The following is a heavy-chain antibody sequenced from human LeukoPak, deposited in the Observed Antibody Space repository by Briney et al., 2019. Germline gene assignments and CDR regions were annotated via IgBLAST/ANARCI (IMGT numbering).Heavy chain of an antibody. Sequence: KASETLSLTCAVYGGSFSGYYWSWIRQPPGKGLEWIGEINHSGSTNYNPSLKSRVTISVDTSKNQFSLKLSSVTAADTAVYYCARVQGQRITIFGVVIDPYYFDYWGQGTLVTVSS. D-gene: IGHD3-3*01. CDR3: ARVQGQRITIFGVVIDPYYFDY. V-gene: IGHV4-34*01. J-gene: IGHJ4*02. CDR1: GGSFSGYY. CDR2: INHSGST.